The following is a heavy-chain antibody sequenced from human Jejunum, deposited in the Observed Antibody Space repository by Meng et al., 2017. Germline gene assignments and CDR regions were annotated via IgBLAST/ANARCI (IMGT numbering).Heavy chain of an antibody. V-gene: IGHV3-15*01. D-gene: IGHD3-22*01. CDR3: AKTFHSDSSFDY. CDR1: GFTFNSAW. J-gene: IGHJ4*02. CDR2: IKSKSYGETT. Sequence: GGSLRLSCAASGFTFNSAWMSWVRQAPGKGLEWVGRIKSKSYGETTDFAAPVKGRFTISRDDSQNTLYLQMDSLKSEDTAVYYCAKTFHSDSSFDYWGQGTRVTVSS.